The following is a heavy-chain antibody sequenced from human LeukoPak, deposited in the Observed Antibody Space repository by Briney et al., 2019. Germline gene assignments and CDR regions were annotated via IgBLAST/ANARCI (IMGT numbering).Heavy chain of an antibody. D-gene: IGHD2-15*01. V-gene: IGHV1-8*01. CDR3: ARGYPLGYCSGGSCPFFDY. Sequence: GASVKVSCKTSGYTFTSYDINWVRQATGQGLEWMGWMNPNSGNTDHAQKFQGRVTMTRNTSISTAYMELSSLRSEDTAVYYCARGYPLGYCSGGSCPFFDYWGQGTLVTFSS. J-gene: IGHJ4*02. CDR1: GYTFTSYD. CDR2: MNPNSGNT.